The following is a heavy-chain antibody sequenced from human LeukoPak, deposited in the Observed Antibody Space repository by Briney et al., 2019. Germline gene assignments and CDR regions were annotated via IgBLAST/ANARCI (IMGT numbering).Heavy chain of an antibody. CDR1: GASISNYY. CDR2: MLYSGST. Sequence: SETLSLTCTVSGASISNYYWGWIRQSPGKGLEWIGYMLYSGSTNQNPSLRSRVTISVDASKNQVSLKLSSVTAADTAVYYCARSDIWGSYRFLDYWGQGALVTVSS. J-gene: IGHJ4*02. V-gene: IGHV4-59*08. CDR3: ARSDIWGSYRFLDY. D-gene: IGHD3-16*02.